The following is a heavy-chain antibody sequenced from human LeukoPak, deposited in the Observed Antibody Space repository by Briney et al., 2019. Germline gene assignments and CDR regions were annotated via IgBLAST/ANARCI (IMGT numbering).Heavy chain of an antibody. CDR3: ARIRTGTYFDC. J-gene: IGHJ4*02. D-gene: IGHD7-27*01. Sequence: SGHTVVKPTQTLTLTCTFSGFSLSTTGMCVSWIRQPPGKALEWLARIDWDDDNYYSKSLKTRLTISKDTSKNQVVLTMTNMDPVDTATYYCARIRTGTYFDCWGQGTIVSVSS. CDR2: IDWDDDN. V-gene: IGHV2-70*11. CDR1: GFSLSTTGMC.